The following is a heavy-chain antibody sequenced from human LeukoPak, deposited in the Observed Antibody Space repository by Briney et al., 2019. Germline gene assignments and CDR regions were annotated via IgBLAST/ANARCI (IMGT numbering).Heavy chain of an antibody. CDR1: GGTFSSYA. D-gene: IGHD2-21*02. CDR2: IIPIFGTA. Sequence: ASVKVPCKASGGTFSSYAISWVRQAPGQGLEWMGGIIPIFGTANYAQKFQGRVTITADESTSTAYMELSSLRSEDTAVYYCAKEEEAYCGGDCSWFDPWGQGTLVTVSS. V-gene: IGHV1-69*13. CDR3: AKEEEAYCGGDCSWFDP. J-gene: IGHJ5*02.